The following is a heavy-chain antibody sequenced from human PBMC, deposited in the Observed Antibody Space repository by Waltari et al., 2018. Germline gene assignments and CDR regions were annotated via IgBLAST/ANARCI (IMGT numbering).Heavy chain of an antibody. CDR1: GFPVTSTY. D-gene: IGHD1-20*01. CDR3: ARDGINFAPGALDS. J-gene: IGHJ4*02. V-gene: IGHV3-53*01. Sequence: EVQLVQSGGGLFQPGGSLRLSCEASGFPVTSTYINWVRQAPGKGLEWVSIIYISGKTYSTDSVKGRFTISRDSSKNTVYLLMSSLRAEDTATYYCARDGINFAPGALDSWGQGSLVTVSS. CDR2: IYISGKT.